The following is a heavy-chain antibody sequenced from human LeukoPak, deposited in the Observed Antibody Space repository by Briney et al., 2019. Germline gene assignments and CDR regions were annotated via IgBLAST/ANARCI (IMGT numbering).Heavy chain of an antibody. CDR2: VTYTGS. J-gene: IGHJ3*02. D-gene: IGHD2-21*01. CDR1: GTSISSYY. V-gene: IGHV4-59*08. Sequence: SETLSLTCTVSGTSISSYYWSWLRQPPGKGPEWIGYVTYTGSKYNPSLKSRVTISTDRSKKEVSLRLSSATAADTAMYFCARHVDTALIGAFHIWGQGTMVTVS. CDR3: ARHVDTALIGAFHI.